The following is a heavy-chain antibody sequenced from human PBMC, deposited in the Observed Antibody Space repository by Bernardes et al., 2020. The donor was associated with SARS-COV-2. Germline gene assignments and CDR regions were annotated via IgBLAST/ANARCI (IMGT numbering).Heavy chain of an antibody. CDR2: IYSSGNS. CDR1: RGSISSSNYY. CDR3: ARLKTLRHLDWSMSWLEYFVDV. V-gene: IGHV4-39*01. J-gene: IGHJ4*02. Sequence: SETLSLTCTVSRGSISSSNYYWGWIRQSPGKGLEWIASIYSSGNSYYNPSFQSRVRASVDTSKNQFSLRLSFVTVADTAVYFCARLKTLRHLDWSMSWLEYFVDVWGQGTLVTVSS. D-gene: IGHD2-8*02.